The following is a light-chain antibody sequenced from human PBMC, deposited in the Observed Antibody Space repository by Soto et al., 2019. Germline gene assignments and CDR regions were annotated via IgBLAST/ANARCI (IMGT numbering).Light chain of an antibody. CDR1: SSDVGGYTY. J-gene: IGLJ3*02. CDR3: SSYTSGRARV. CDR2: DVS. Sequence: QSALTQPASVSGSPGQSITISCTGTSSDVGGYTYVSWYQQYTGNATKLMIYDVSNRPSGVSNRFSGSKSGNTASLTISGHQAEDEAYYYCSSYTSGRARVFGGGTKLTVL. V-gene: IGLV2-14*01.